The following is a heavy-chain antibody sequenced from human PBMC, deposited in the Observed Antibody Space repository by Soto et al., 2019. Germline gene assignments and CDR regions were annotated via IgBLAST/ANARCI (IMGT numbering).Heavy chain of an antibody. CDR1: GFTFRNYG. D-gene: IGHD1-26*01. CDR3: AKERGGADFDY. Sequence: QVQLVESGGGVVQPGRSLRLSCAVSGFTFRNYGMHWVRQAPGKGLEWVAVMSSDGSEKYYADSVKGRFTISRDSSQNTLDLQMNSLRAEDTAVYYCAKERGGADFDYWGQGTLVTVSS. J-gene: IGHJ4*02. V-gene: IGHV3-30*18. CDR2: MSSDGSEK.